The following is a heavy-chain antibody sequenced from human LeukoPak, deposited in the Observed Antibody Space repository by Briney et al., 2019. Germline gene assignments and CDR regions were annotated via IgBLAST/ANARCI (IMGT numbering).Heavy chain of an antibody. CDR3: ARGCSSTSCLDY. D-gene: IGHD2-2*01. J-gene: IGHJ4*02. V-gene: IGHV3-21*01. CDR2: ISSSSSYI. Sequence: PGGSLRLSCAASGFTFSSYAMHWVRQAPGKGLEWVSSISSSSSYIYYADSVKGRFTISRDNAKNSLYLQMNSLRAEDTAVYYCARGCSSTSCLDYWGQGTLVTVSS. CDR1: GFTFSSYA.